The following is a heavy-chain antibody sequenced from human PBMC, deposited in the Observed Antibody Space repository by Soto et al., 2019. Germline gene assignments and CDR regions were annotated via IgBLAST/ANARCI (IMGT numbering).Heavy chain of an antibody. V-gene: IGHV4-30-4*01. CDR3: ARGPSGDKVDY. CDR2: IYNGGTT. D-gene: IGHD7-27*01. Sequence: SHTSTVSGASPNTVTYYWSWIRQSPDKGLEWIGHIYNGGTTYNNPSLTSRVTISVDTTNNQFSLKQSYVSAADTAVYYCARGPSGDKVDYWGQGTLVTVS. CDR1: GASPNTVTYY. J-gene: IGHJ4*02.